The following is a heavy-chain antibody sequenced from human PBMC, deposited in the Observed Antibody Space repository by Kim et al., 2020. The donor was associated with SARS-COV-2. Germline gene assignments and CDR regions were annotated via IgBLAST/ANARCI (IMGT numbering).Heavy chain of an antibody. CDR2: ISSRGSNT. Sequence: GGSLRLSCAASGFTLSDCYMSWICQAPGKGLEWVSYISSRGSNTDYAASVKGRFTISRDSAKNSLYLQMNNLRAEDTAVYYCARGNYRNAGAADAWGQGTLVTVSS. V-gene: IGHV3-11*01. CDR1: GFTLSDCY. J-gene: IGHJ5*02. CDR3: ARGNYRNAGAADA. D-gene: IGHD3-16*02.